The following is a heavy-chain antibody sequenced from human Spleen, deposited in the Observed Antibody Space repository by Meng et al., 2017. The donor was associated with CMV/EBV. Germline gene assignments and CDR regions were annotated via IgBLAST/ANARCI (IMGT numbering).Heavy chain of an antibody. D-gene: IGHD3-3*01. CDR1: GFTFRTHS. CDR3: ARQSQIFPSYFDY. CDR2: ISYDGTDQ. V-gene: IGHV3-30-3*01. Sequence: GGSLRLSCIVSGFTFRTHSMHGVRQAPGKGLEWEALISYDGTDQKYADSVRDRFSVSRDNSKNTLDLQMTSLRTEDTAIYFCARQSQIFPSYFDYWGQGALVTVSS. J-gene: IGHJ4*02.